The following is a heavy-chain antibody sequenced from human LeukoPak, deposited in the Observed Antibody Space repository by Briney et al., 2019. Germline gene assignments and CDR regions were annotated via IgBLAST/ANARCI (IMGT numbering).Heavy chain of an antibody. V-gene: IGHV1-46*01. D-gene: IGHD1-14*01. CDR2: INPSGDST. CDR1: GDTFIDYY. CDR3: ARDEITPRGIGLDY. Sequence: ASVNVSCKASGDTFIDYYIHWVRHAPGQGLEWMGIINPSGDSTTYAKKFQGRVTMTRDTSTTTVYMELSSLRSEDTAVYYCARDEITPRGIGLDYWGQGTLVTVSS. J-gene: IGHJ4*02.